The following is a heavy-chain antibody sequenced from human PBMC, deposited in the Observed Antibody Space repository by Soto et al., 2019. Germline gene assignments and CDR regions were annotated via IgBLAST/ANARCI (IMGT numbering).Heavy chain of an antibody. CDR1: GFTFSSYA. D-gene: IGHD2-2*01. Sequence: EVQLLESGGGLVQPGGSLRLSCAASGFTFSSYAMSWVRQAPGKGLEWVSAISGSGGSTYYADSVKGRFTISRDNYKNALYLLRNSLRAEDTAGYYCAKDDVLVPAATIDYWGHGCLVSV. CDR2: ISGSGGST. J-gene: IGHJ4*01. V-gene: IGHV3-23*01. CDR3: AKDDVLVPAATIDY.